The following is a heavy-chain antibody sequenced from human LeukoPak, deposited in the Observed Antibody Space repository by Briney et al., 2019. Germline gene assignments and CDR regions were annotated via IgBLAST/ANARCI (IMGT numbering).Heavy chain of an antibody. CDR3: AKRYYYGSGSFDY. Sequence: GGSLRLSCAASGFTFSSYAMSWVRQAPGKGLEGVSVISGSGGSTYYADSVKGRFTISRDNSKNTLYLQMNGLRAEDTAVYYCAKRYYYGSGSFDYWGQGTLVTVSS. CDR2: ISGSGGST. V-gene: IGHV3-23*01. CDR1: GFTFSSYA. D-gene: IGHD3-10*01. J-gene: IGHJ4*02.